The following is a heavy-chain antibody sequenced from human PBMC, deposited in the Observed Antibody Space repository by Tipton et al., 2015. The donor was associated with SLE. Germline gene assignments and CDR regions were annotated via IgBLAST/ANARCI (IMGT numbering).Heavy chain of an antibody. CDR1: GFTFSTYE. J-gene: IGHJ4*02. D-gene: IGHD2-15*01. CDR2: ISGRVSPIH. CDR3: VRDRYCGGSDCFYFDH. Sequence: SLRLSCVGSGFTFSTYEMKRVRQAPGKGLEWVSSISGRVSPIHTLRRVCHGPIHHLQRQRHEISASTNELQRAEDTAVYYCVRDRYCGGSDCFYFDHWGQGALVSVSS. V-gene: IGHV3-48*03.